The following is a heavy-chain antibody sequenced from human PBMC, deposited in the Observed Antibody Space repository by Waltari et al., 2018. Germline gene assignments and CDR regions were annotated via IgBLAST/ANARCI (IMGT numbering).Heavy chain of an antibody. V-gene: IGHV4-34*01. CDR2: INHSGST. CDR3: ARTSSGWGSGPFDY. J-gene: IGHJ4*02. D-gene: IGHD6-19*01. CDR1: GGSFSGYY. Sequence: QVQLQQWGAGLLKPSETLSLTCAVYGGSFSGYYWSWIRQPPGKGLEGIGEINHSGSTNYNPSLKSRVTISVDTSKNQFSLKLSSVTAADTAVYYCARTSSGWGSGPFDYWGQGTLVTVSS.